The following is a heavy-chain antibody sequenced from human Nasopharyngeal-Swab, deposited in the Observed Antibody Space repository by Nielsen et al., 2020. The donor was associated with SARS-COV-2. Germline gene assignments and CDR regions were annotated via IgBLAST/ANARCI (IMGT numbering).Heavy chain of an antibody. CDR2: MYYSGST. J-gene: IGHJ5*02. Sequence: GSLRLSCTVSGGSISSSRYYWGWIRPPPGKGLEWIGSMYYSGSTYYNPSLRSRVTISVHTSKNQFSLKLSSVTAADTAVYYCARGASEVVVIVWFDPWGQGTLVTVSS. CDR3: ARGASEVVVIVWFDP. CDR1: GGSISSSRYY. V-gene: IGHV4-39*07. D-gene: IGHD3-22*01.